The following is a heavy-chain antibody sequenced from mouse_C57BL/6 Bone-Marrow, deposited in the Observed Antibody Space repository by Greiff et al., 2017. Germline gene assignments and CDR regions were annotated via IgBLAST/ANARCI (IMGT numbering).Heavy chain of an antibody. V-gene: IGHV1-36*01. CDR1: GFTFTDYY. J-gene: IGHJ2*01. CDR2: VYPYNGGT. Sequence: VQLKESGPVLVKPGPSVKISCKASGFTFTDYYMHWVKQSHGKSLEWIGLVYPYNGGTSYNQKFKGKATLTVDTSSSTAYMELNSLTSEDSAVYYCAICALITTVAFDYWGQGTTLTVSS. CDR3: AICALITTVAFDY. D-gene: IGHD1-1*01.